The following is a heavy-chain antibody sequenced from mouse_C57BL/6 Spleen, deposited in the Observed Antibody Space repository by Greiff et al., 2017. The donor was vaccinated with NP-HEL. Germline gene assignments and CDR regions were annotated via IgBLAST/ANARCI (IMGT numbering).Heavy chain of an antibody. Sequence: VQLQQSGAELVRPGASVKLSCTASGFNIKDDYMHWVKQRPEQGLEWIGWIDPESGDTEYAAKFQGKATITADTSSNTAYLQLSSLTSEDTAVYYCTTGLGRGYWGQGTTLTVSS. CDR3: TTGLGRGY. J-gene: IGHJ2*01. V-gene: IGHV14-4*01. D-gene: IGHD4-1*01. CDR1: GFNIKDDY. CDR2: IDPESGDT.